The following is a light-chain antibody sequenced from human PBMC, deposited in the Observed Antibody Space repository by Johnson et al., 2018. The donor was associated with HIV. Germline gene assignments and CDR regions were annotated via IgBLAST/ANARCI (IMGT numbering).Light chain of an antibody. Sequence: QPPSVSAAPGQKVTISCSGSSSNIGNNYVSWYQQLPGTAPKLLIYENNKRPSGIPDRFSGSKSGTSATLCITGLQTGDEADYYCGTWNNSLSANYVFGTGTRFTVL. CDR3: GTWNNSLSANYV. CDR1: SSNIGNNY. V-gene: IGLV1-51*02. J-gene: IGLJ1*01. CDR2: ENN.